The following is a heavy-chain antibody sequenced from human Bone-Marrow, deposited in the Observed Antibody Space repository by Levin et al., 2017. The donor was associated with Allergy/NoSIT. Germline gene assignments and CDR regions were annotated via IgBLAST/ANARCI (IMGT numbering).Heavy chain of an antibody. Sequence: ASVKVSCKASGYTFTGYYMHWVRQAPGQGLEWMGWINPNSGGTNYAQKFQGRVTMTRDTSISTAYMELSRLRSDDTAVYYCARAAPYCSSTSCYLFFDYWGQGTLVTVSS. CDR2: INPNSGGT. CDR3: ARAAPYCSSTSCYLFFDY. V-gene: IGHV1-2*02. CDR1: GYTFTGYY. D-gene: IGHD2-2*01. J-gene: IGHJ4*02.